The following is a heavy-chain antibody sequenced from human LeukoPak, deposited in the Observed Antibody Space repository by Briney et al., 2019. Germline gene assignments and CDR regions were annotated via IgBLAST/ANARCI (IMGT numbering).Heavy chain of an antibody. V-gene: IGHV4-34*01. J-gene: IGHJ4*02. CDR2: INHSGST. CDR1: GGSFSGYY. CDR3: ARGGGGDGYNYRDFDY. Sequence: SETLSLTCAVYGGSFSGYYWIWIRQPPGKGLEWIGEINHSGSTNYNPSLKSRVTILVDTSKNQFSLKLSSVTAADTAVYYCARGGGGDGYNYRDFDYWGQGTLVTVSS. D-gene: IGHD5-24*01.